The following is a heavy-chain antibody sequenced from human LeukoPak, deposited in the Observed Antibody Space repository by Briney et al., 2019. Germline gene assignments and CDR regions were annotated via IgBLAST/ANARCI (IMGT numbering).Heavy chain of an antibody. V-gene: IGHV3-48*03. CDR3: ARGAAAADIDY. CDR2: ISSSGSTI. Sequence: GGSLRLSCAASGFTFSSYEMNWVRQAPGKGLEWVSYISSSGSTIYYADSVKGRFTISRDNAKNTLYLQMNSLRAEDTAVYYCARGAAAADIDYWGQGTLVTVSS. CDR1: GFTFSSYE. J-gene: IGHJ4*02. D-gene: IGHD6-13*01.